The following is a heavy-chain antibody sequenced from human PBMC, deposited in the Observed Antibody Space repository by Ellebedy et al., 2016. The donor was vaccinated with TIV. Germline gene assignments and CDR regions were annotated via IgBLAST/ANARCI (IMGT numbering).Heavy chain of an antibody. D-gene: IGHD2-2*01. Sequence: ESLKISCAVYGGSFSGYYWSWIRQPPGKGLEWIGEINHSGSTNYNPSLKSRVTISVDTSKNQFSLKLSSVTAADTAVYYCARGRSVVPAAMLRSFGYYFDYWGQGTLVTVSS. CDR2: INHSGST. CDR3: ARGRSVVPAAMLRSFGYYFDY. V-gene: IGHV4-34*01. J-gene: IGHJ4*02. CDR1: GGSFSGYY.